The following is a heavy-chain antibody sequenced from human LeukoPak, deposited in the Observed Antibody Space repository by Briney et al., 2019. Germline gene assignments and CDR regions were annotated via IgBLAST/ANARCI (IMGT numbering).Heavy chain of an antibody. D-gene: IGHD6-19*01. CDR3: ARVLPYSSGWGVGY. J-gene: IGHJ4*02. CDR2: IYYSGST. Sequence: KPSETLSLTCTVSGGSIRSYYWSWIRQPPGKGLEWIGYIYYSGSTNYNPSLKSRVTISVDTSKNQFSLNLSSVTAAVTAVYYCARVLPYSSGWGVGYWGQGTLVTVSS. CDR1: GGSIRSYY. V-gene: IGHV4-59*01.